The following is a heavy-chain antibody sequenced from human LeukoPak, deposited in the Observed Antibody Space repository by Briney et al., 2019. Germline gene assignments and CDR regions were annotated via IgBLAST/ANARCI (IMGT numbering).Heavy chain of an antibody. J-gene: IGHJ3*02. D-gene: IGHD6-19*01. CDR3: ARTYSSGYFDAFDI. CDR1: GFTFSSYS. Sequence: GGSLRLSCAASGFTFSSYSMNWVRQAPGKGLEWVSYISSSSSTIYYADSVKGRFTISRDNAKNSLYLQMNSLRAEDTAVYYCARTYSSGYFDAFDIWGQGTMVTVSS. CDR2: ISSSSSTI. V-gene: IGHV3-48*01.